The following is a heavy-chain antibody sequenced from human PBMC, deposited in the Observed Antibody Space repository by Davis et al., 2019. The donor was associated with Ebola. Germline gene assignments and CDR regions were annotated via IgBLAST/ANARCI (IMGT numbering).Heavy chain of an antibody. J-gene: IGHJ6*02. Sequence: PGGSLRLSCTVSGGSITSHYWSWIRQPPGKGLEYIGYIYYSGNTNYNPSLKSRVTISVDTSKKQFSLKLSSVTAADTAVYYCAGLGYCSSTSCYYYHGLDVWGQGTTVTVSS. V-gene: IGHV4-59*11. CDR1: GGSITSHY. CDR3: AGLGYCSSTSCYYYHGLDV. CDR2: IYYSGNT. D-gene: IGHD2-2*01.